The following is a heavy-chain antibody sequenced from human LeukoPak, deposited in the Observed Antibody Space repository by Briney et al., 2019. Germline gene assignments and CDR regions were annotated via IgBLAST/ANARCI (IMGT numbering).Heavy chain of an antibody. J-gene: IGHJ4*02. V-gene: IGHV3-30*02. CDR2: IRYDGSNK. Sequence: GGSLRLSCAASGFTFSSYGMHWVRQAPGKGLEWVASIRYDGSNKYYADSVKGRFTISRDNSKNTLYLQMNSLRAEDTAVYYCAKDPTYYDFWSGFLGHFDYWGQGTLVTVSS. CDR1: GFTFSSYG. CDR3: AKDPTYYDFWSGFLGHFDY. D-gene: IGHD3-3*01.